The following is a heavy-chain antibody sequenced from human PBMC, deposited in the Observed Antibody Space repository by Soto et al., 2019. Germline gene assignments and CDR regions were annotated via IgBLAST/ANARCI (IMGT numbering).Heavy chain of an antibody. Sequence: EVQLLESGGGLVQPGGSLRLSCAASGFTFSTYAMSWVRQAPGKGLEWVSGISGSGGTTYYADYVKGRFTIARDSSKNALALQMNSLRAEDTAVYYCAKVYYYDSTGYYDLRESSFDSWGQGTLVTVSS. D-gene: IGHD3-22*01. J-gene: IGHJ4*02. V-gene: IGHV3-23*01. CDR1: GFTFSTYA. CDR3: AKVYYYDSTGYYDLRESSFDS. CDR2: ISGSGGTT.